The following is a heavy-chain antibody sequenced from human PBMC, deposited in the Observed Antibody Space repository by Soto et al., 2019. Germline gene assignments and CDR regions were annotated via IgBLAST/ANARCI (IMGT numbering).Heavy chain of an antibody. CDR3: ARFISSSSFYYYHGMDV. CDR1: GYSFTSYW. Sequence: GESLKISCKGSGYSFTSYWIGLVRQMPGKGLEWMGIIYPGDSDTRYSPSFQGQVTISADKSISTAYLQWSSLKASDTAMYYCARFISSSSFYYYHGMDVWGQGTTVTVSS. CDR2: IYPGDSDT. J-gene: IGHJ6*02. D-gene: IGHD6-6*01. V-gene: IGHV5-51*01.